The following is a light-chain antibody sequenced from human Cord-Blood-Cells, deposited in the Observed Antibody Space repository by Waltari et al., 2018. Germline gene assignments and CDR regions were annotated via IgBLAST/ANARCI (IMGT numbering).Light chain of an antibody. V-gene: IGKV3-15*01. Sequence: EIVMTQPPAPLSVSPGDRATLPCRACQRVSSTLAWYQQTPGQAPRLLNYGASTRATGIPARFSGSGSGTEFTLTISSLQSEDCAVDYCQQYKNWPPLTFGGGTKVEIK. CDR2: GAS. CDR3: QQYKNWPPLT. CDR1: QRVSST. J-gene: IGKJ4*01.